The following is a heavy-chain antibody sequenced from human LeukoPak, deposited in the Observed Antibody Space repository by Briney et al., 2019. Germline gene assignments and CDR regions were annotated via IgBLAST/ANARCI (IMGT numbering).Heavy chain of an antibody. V-gene: IGHV3-11*05. J-gene: IGHJ4*02. Sequence: GGSLRLSCAASGFTFSDYYMSWIRQAPGKGLEWVSYISSSSYTNYADSVKGRFTISRDNAKNSLYLQMNSLRAEDTALYYCARGGWFGELLFDYWGQGTLVTVSS. CDR1: GFTFSDYY. CDR3: ARGGWFGELLFDY. CDR2: ISSSSYT. D-gene: IGHD3-10*01.